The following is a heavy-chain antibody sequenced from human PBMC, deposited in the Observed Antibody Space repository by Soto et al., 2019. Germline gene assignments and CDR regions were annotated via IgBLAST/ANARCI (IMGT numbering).Heavy chain of an antibody. V-gene: IGHV4-59*01. CDR3: ARDGYYYDSSGYYGQNAFDI. J-gene: IGHJ3*02. CDR2: IYYSGST. D-gene: IGHD3-22*01. CDR1: GGSISSYY. Sequence: PSETLSLTCTVSGGSISSYYWSWIRQPPGKGLEWIGYIYYSGSTNYNPSLKSRVTISVDTSKNQFSLKLSSVTAADTAVYYCARDGYYYDSSGYYGQNAFDIWGQGTMVT.